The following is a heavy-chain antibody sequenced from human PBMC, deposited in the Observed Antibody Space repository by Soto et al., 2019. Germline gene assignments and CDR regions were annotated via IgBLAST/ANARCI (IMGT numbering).Heavy chain of an antibody. CDR1: GYTFTDFY. CDR2: INPKTGDT. Sequence: QVQLVQSGTEVKKPGASVTVSCKSSGYTFTDFYLHWLRQAPGQGIEWVGWINPKTGDTKSSQRFQGRVTMSRDTSGSTAYSDLTSLTSDDTAMYYCATGTNGTTGGYHPWGQGTRVTVSS. D-gene: IGHD1-1*01. CDR3: ATGTNGTTGGYHP. J-gene: IGHJ5*02. V-gene: IGHV1-2*02.